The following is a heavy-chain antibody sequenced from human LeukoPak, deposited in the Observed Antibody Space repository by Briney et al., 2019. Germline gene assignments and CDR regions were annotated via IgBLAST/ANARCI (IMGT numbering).Heavy chain of an antibody. D-gene: IGHD4-17*01. CDR3: ARGALRYGDPSFDY. J-gene: IGHJ4*02. CDR1: GYTFISYA. V-gene: IGHV1-18*01. Sequence: ASVKVSCKASGYTFISYAITWVRQAPGQGREWMGWISVYNGNANYAQKVQGRVTMTTDTSTSTAYMELRSLRSDDTAVYYCARGALRYGDPSFDYWGQGTLVTVSS. CDR2: ISVYNGNA.